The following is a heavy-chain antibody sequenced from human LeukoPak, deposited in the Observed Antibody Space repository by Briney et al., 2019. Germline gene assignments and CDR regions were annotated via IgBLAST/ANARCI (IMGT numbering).Heavy chain of an antibody. CDR1: GGSISNYY. Sequence: PSETLALTCTVSGGSISNYYWSWIRQPAGKGLEWIGRKYARGSSNYNPPVQSRVTMSVDTSKNQFSLKLRSVTAADTAVYYCARGRYCSADICTGGDSFDIWGQGTMVSVSP. J-gene: IGHJ3*02. V-gene: IGHV4-4*07. CDR3: ARGRYCSADICTGGDSFDI. D-gene: IGHD2-15*01. CDR2: KYARGSS.